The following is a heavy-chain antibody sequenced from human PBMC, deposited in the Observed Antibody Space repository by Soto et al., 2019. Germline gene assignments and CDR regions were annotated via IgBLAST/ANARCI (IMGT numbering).Heavy chain of an antibody. J-gene: IGHJ4*02. CDR3: TRSYYGSGYYGSFDS. CDR1: GLMFSTYW. D-gene: IGHD3-10*01. Sequence: PGGSLRLSCAASGLMFSTYWIHWVRQATGKGLVWVSRINTDGSITTYADSVKGRFTISRDNAKNTLYLQMNSLRAEDTAVYYCTRSYYGSGYYGSFDSCGQGT. CDR2: INTDGSIT. V-gene: IGHV3-74*01.